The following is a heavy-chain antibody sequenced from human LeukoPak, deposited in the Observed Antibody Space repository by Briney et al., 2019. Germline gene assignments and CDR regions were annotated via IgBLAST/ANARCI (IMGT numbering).Heavy chain of an antibody. J-gene: IGHJ6*02. CDR2: INAGNGNT. CDR1: GYTFTSYA. Sequence: GASVKVSCKASGYTFTSYAMHWVRQAPGQRLEWMGWINAGNGNTKYSQKFQGRVTITRDTSASTAYMELSSLRSEGTAVYYCARVLGLRQGYYYYGMDVWGQGTTVTVSS. CDR3: ARVLGLRQGYYYYGMDV. V-gene: IGHV1-3*01.